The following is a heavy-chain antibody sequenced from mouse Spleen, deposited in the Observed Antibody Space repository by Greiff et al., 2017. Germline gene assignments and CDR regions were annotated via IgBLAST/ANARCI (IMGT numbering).Heavy chain of an antibody. CDR1: GYTFTSYW. V-gene: IGHV1-55*01. CDR3: ARCYYGSSLYYFDY. D-gene: IGHD1-1*01. Sequence: VQLQQPGAELVKPGASVKMSCKASGYTFTSYWITWVKQRPGQGLEWIGDIYPGSGSTNYNEKFKSKATLTVDTSSSTAYMQLSSLTSEDSAVYYCARCYYGSSLYYFDYWGQGTTLTVSS. J-gene: IGHJ2*01. CDR2: IYPGSGST.